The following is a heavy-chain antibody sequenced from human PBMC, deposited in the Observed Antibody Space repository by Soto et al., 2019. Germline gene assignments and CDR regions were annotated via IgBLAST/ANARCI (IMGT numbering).Heavy chain of an antibody. D-gene: IGHD1-7*01. J-gene: IGHJ4*02. CDR1: GFSVSTSH. CDR3: ARPETGNYGTFDY. Sequence: GGSLRLSCAAAGFSVSTSHISWVRQAPGKGLEWVSVIYSGGATHYAVSVKGRLIISRDNAKNTLYLQVNSLRAEDTAVYYCARPETGNYGTFDYWGQGTLVTVSS. CDR2: IYSGGAT. V-gene: IGHV3-66*04.